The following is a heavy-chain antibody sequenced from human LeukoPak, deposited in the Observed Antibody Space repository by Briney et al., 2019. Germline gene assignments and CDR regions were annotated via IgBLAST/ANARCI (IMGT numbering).Heavy chain of an antibody. D-gene: IGHD3-22*01. CDR1: GGSFCGYY. Sequence: PSETLSLTCAVYGGSFCGYYWSWIRQPPGKGLEWIGEINHSGSTNYNPSLKSRVTISVDTSKNQFSLKLSSVTAADTAVYYCARGRAYYDSSGYYYGYWGQGTLVTVSS. CDR2: INHSGST. V-gene: IGHV4-34*01. CDR3: ARGRAYYDSSGYYYGY. J-gene: IGHJ4*02.